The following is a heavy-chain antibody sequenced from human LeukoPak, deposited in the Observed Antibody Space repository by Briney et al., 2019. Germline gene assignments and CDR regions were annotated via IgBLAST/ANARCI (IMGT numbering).Heavy chain of an antibody. V-gene: IGHV1-69*04. CDR3: ARDFGGQWVLFDF. CDR1: GGTFSPYG. Sequence: ASVKVSCKASGGTFSPYGISWVRQAPGQGLEWMGRIIPIFGIANYAQKFQGRVTITADKSTSTAYMELTSLTSEDTAVYYCARDFGGQWVLFDFWGQGTLVTVSS. CDR2: IIPIFGIA. D-gene: IGHD3-10*01. J-gene: IGHJ4*02.